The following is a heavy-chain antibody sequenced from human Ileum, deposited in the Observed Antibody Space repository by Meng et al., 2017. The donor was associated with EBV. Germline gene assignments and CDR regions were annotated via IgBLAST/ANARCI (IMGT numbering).Heavy chain of an antibody. Sequence: QPQLQELGPRLVKPLEILSLPCTGTGASISSGEYYWNWIRQPPGKGLEWIGSIYHRGSTYYQPSLKSRVTISLDSSKNQFSLRLSSVTAADTAVYYCARDPAYPRGWFDPWGQGTLVTVSS. V-gene: IGHV4-39*07. CDR1: GASISSGEYY. CDR2: IYHRGST. J-gene: IGHJ5*02. CDR3: ARDPAYPRGWFDP.